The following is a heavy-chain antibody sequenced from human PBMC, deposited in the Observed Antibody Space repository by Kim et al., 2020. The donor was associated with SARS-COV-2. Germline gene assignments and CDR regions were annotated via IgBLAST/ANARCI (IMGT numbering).Heavy chain of an antibody. V-gene: IGHV3-30*07. D-gene: IGHD3-9*01. CDR3: ARDGDDILTGYLKFDY. J-gene: IGHJ4*02. Sequence: GRFTSSRDNSKNTLYLQMNSLRAEDTAVYYCARDGDDILTGYLKFDYWGQGTLVTVSS.